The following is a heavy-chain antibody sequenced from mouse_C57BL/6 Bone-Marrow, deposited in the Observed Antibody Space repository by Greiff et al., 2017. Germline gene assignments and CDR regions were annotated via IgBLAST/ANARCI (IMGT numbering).Heavy chain of an antibody. V-gene: IGHV1-82*01. Sequence: QVQLQQSGPELVKPGASVKISCKASGYAFSSSWMNWVKQRPGKGLEWIGRIYPGGGDTYYNGKFMGKATLTADKSSSTAYMQLSSLTSEDSAGYFCARSYFDSGGCAMDYWGQGTSVTVSS. D-gene: IGHD1-1*01. J-gene: IGHJ4*01. CDR2: IYPGGGDT. CDR3: ARSYFDSGGCAMDY. CDR1: GYAFSSSW.